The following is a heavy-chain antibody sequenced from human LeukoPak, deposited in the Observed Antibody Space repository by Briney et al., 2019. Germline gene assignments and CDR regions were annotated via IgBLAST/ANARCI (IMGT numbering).Heavy chain of an antibody. CDR1: GYTFTTYD. J-gene: IGHJ5*02. V-gene: IGHV1-8*01. D-gene: IGHD4-23*01. CDR3: ARGPNKSDGGNSGSAWFDP. CDR2: MNPNSGNT. Sequence: GASVKVFCKASGYTFTTYDINWVRQATGQGLEWMGWMNPNSGNTGYAQKFQGRVTMTRNTSISTAYMELRGLRSEDTAVYYCARGPNKSDGGNSGSAWFDPWGQGTLVTVSS.